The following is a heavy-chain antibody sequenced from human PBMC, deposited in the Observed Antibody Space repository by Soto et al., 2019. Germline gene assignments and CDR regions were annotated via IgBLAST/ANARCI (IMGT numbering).Heavy chain of an antibody. D-gene: IGHD6-19*01. V-gene: IGHV3-23*01. CDR1: GFTFSTYA. Sequence: GGSLRLSCAASGFTFSTYAMTWVRQAPGQGLEWVSSISFSGGTTYYAESVKGRSTISRDNSKNTLYLQMTSLRVDDTAIYFCAKEWAGDAFDIWGQGTMVTVSS. CDR3: AKEWAGDAFDI. CDR2: ISFSGGTT. J-gene: IGHJ3*02.